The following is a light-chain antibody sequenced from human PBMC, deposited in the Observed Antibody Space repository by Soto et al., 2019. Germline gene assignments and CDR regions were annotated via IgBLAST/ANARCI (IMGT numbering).Light chain of an antibody. V-gene: IGLV1-47*02. CDR3: AAWDDSLSGVV. J-gene: IGLJ2*01. CDR2: SND. CDR1: RSNIGSNL. Sequence: QSLVTQPPSVSGTPGQRVTIFCSGRRSNIGSNLVYWYQQLPGTAPKLLIFSNDQRPSGVPDRFSGSRSGTSASLAISGLRSEDEGDYYCAAWDDSLSGVVFGGGTKVTVL.